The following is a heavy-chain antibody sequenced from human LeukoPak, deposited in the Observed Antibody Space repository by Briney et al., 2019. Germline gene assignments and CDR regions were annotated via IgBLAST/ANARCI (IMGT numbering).Heavy chain of an antibody. J-gene: IGHJ4*02. Sequence: ASVKVSCKASGYTFTGYYMHWVRQAPGQGLEWMGWINPNGGGTNYAQRFQGRVTMTTDTSISTAYMELGGLRYDDTAVYYCARVSGSGDYYDNWGQGTLVTVSS. CDR3: ARVSGSGDYYDN. CDR2: INPNGGGT. V-gene: IGHV1-2*02. CDR1: GYTFTGYY. D-gene: IGHD3-10*01.